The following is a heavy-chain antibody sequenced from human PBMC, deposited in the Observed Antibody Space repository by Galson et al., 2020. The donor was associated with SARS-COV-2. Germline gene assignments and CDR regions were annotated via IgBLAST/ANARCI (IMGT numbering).Heavy chain of an antibody. Sequence: SETLSLTCTVSGGSISGSNLYWRWIRQHPGKGLEWIGDISSSGTTDYNPSLKGRIIISLDSSKNQFSLQVTSVTAADTAVYYCARAYRFTIFLESYYYMGVWGKGTSVLVSS. CDR3: ARAYRFTIFLESYYYMGV. CDR2: ISSSGTT. J-gene: IGHJ6*03. D-gene: IGHD3-3*01. V-gene: IGHV4-31*03. CDR1: GGSISGSNLY.